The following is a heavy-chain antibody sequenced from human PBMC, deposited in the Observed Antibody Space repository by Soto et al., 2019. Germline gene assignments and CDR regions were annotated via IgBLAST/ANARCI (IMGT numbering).Heavy chain of an antibody. Sequence: LRLSCTASGLTFSTFAMSWVRQSPGKGLEWVSTISGNGGATFYADSVKGRFTISRDNSKKTLYLQMNGLRAEDTAVYYCVRPLPSGRNYGMDVWGQGTTVTVSS. CDR1: GLTFSTFA. V-gene: IGHV3-23*01. D-gene: IGHD3-10*01. J-gene: IGHJ6*02. CDR2: ISGNGGAT. CDR3: VRPLPSGRNYGMDV.